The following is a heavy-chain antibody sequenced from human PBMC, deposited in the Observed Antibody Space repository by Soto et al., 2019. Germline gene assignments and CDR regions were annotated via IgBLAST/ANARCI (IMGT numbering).Heavy chain of an antibody. Sequence: PSETLSLTCAVYGGSFSGYYWSWIRQPPGKGLEWIGEINHSGSTNYNPSLKSRVTISVDTSKNQFSLKLSSVTAADTAVYYCARELLWFGELLPEDAFDIWGKGTMVTVSS. CDR3: ARELLWFGELLPEDAFDI. V-gene: IGHV4-34*01. J-gene: IGHJ3*02. CDR1: GGSFSGYY. CDR2: INHSGST. D-gene: IGHD3-10*01.